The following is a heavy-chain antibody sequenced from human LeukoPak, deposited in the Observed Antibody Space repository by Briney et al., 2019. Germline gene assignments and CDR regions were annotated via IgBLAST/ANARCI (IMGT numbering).Heavy chain of an antibody. J-gene: IGHJ6*02. CDR3: AGDSSYGDYYYGMDV. V-gene: IGHV4-31*03. Sequence: SETLSLTCTVSGGSISSGGYYWSWIRQHPGKGLEWIGYIYYSGSTYYNPSLKSRVTISVDTSKNQFSLKLSSVTAADTAVYYCAGDSSYGDYYYGMDVWGQGTTVTVSS. CDR1: GGSISSGGYY. CDR2: IYYSGST. D-gene: IGHD5-18*01.